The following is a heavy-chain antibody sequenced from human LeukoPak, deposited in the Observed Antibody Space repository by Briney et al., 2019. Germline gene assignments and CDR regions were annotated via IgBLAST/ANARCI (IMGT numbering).Heavy chain of an antibody. CDR3: ARGGYWHPICEHENYYYYMDV. D-gene: IGHD3-22*01. Sequence: ASVKVSCKASGYTFTSYGISWVRQAPGQGLEWMGWISAYNGNTNYAQKLQGRVTMATDTSTSTAYMELRSLRSDDTAVYYCARGGYWHPICEHENYYYYMDVWGKGTTVTVSS. CDR1: GYTFTSYG. CDR2: ISAYNGNT. J-gene: IGHJ6*03. V-gene: IGHV1-18*01.